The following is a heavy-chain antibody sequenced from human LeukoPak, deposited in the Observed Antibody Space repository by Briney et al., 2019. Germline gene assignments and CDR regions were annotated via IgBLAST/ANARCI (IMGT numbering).Heavy chain of an antibody. CDR1: GGSFNGYY. CDR2: INHSGST. J-gene: IGHJ5*02. Sequence: SETLSLTCAVYGGSFNGYYWSRIRQPPGKGLEWIGEINHSGSTNYNPSLKSRVTISVDTSKNQFSLKLSSVTAADTAVYYCARRRVRKPDNWFDPWGQGTLVTVSS. V-gene: IGHV4-34*01. D-gene: IGHD1-14*01. CDR3: ARRRVRKPDNWFDP.